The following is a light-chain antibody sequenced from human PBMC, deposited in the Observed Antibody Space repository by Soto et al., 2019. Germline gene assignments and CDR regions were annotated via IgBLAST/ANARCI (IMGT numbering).Light chain of an antibody. V-gene: IGKV3-20*01. Sequence: ELVLTQSPGTLSLSPGERATLSCRASQSISSNFLSWYQQKPGQAPRLLIYGASSRATGIPARCSGSGSGSDFTLTISRLEPEDFAVYYCQQFGISPTFGQGTKVEIK. CDR1: QSISSNF. CDR2: GAS. J-gene: IGKJ1*01. CDR3: QQFGISPT.